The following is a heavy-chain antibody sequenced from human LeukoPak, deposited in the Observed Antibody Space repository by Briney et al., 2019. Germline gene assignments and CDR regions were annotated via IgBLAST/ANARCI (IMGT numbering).Heavy chain of an antibody. CDR3: ARDGKTIFGVVTPYNWFDP. CDR2: IIPIFGTA. Sequence: ASVKVSCKASGGTFSSYAISRVRQAPGQGLEWMGGIIPIFGTANYAQKFQGRATITADESTSTAYMELSSLRSEDTAVYYCARDGKTIFGVVTPYNWFDPWGQGTLVTVSS. CDR1: GGTFSSYA. J-gene: IGHJ5*02. V-gene: IGHV1-69*13. D-gene: IGHD3-3*01.